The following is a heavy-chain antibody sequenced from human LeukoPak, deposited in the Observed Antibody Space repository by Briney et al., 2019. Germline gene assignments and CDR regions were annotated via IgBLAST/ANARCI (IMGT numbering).Heavy chain of an antibody. D-gene: IGHD3-16*02. J-gene: IGHJ4*02. CDR1: GFTFSSYS. V-gene: IGHV3-48*01. CDR2: ISSSSSTI. CDR3: AGVLGELSLGAIHY. Sequence: GGSLRLSCAASGFTFSSYSMNWVRQAPGKGLEWVSYISSSSSTIYYADSVKGRFTISRDNAKNSLYLQMNSLRAEDTAVYYCAGVLGELSLGAIHYWGQGTLVTVSS.